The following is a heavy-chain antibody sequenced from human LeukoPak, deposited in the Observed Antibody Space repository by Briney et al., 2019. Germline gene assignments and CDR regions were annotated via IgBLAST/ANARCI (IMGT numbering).Heavy chain of an antibody. Sequence: GGSLRLSCAASGFSFSNSGMSWVRQAAGKGLEWVSDISGSGTSTYYADSVKGRFTISRDNSNNTLHLRMTSLRVEDTALYYCAKGGWLQPNDYWGQGTLVTVSS. CDR1: GFSFSNSG. CDR2: ISGSGTST. D-gene: IGHD5-24*01. CDR3: AKGGWLQPNDY. V-gene: IGHV3-23*01. J-gene: IGHJ4*02.